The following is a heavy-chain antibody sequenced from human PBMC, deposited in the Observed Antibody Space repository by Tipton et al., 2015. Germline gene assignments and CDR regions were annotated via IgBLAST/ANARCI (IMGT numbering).Heavy chain of an antibody. CDR2: IQYSGST. CDR1: SDSISKYY. V-gene: IGHV4-59*01. CDR3: ARFRFDYFDY. Sequence: TLSLTCSVSSDSISKYYWSWIRQPPGKELEWIGYIQYSGSTNYNPSLKSRVTISVDTSKTQFSLKMSSVTASDTAVYYCARFRFDYFDYWGHGTLVTVSS. J-gene: IGHJ4*01. D-gene: IGHD3-3*01.